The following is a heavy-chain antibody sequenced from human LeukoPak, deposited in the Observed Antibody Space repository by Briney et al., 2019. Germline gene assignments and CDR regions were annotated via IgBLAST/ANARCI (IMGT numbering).Heavy chain of an antibody. D-gene: IGHD6-19*01. J-gene: IGHJ5*02. CDR2: ISGSGGST. V-gene: IGHV3-23*01. CDR3: AKSLVFAVAGTRWFDP. Sequence: GGSLRLSCAASGFTFSSYAMSWVRQAPGKGLEWVSAISGSGGSTYYADSVKGRFTISRDNSKHTLYLQMNSLRAEDTAVYYCAKSLVFAVAGTRWFDPWGRGTLVTVSS. CDR1: GFTFSSYA.